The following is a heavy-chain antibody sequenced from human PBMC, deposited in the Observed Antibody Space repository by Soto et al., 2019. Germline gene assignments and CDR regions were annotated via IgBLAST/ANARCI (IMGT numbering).Heavy chain of an antibody. J-gene: IGHJ5*02. Sequence: SVKGSCKASGYTFTDYHIHWVRQAPVQGLEFMGWINANNGGAGSAQQFQGRVTVTRDTSITTVYMELSNLRSDDTAVYYCAREGGSETLQPSYNWFDTWGQGTLVTVSS. CDR2: INANNGGA. CDR1: GYTFTDYH. V-gene: IGHV1-2*02. CDR3: AREGGSETLQPSYNWFDT. D-gene: IGHD6-25*01.